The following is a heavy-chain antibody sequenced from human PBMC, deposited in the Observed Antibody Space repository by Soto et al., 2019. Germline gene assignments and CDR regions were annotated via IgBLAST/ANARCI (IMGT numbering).Heavy chain of an antibody. D-gene: IGHD6-25*01. CDR3: ANAVLRWAAAGPYGMGG. Sequence: QVQLVESGGGVVQPGRSLRLSCAASGFTFSSYGMHWVRQAPGKGLEWVAVISYDGSNKYYADSVKGRFTISRDNSKNRLYLQMNSLRAEATAVYSGANAVLRWAAAGPYGMGGWGQGTTVIVSS. CDR2: ISYDGSNK. V-gene: IGHV3-30*18. J-gene: IGHJ6*02. CDR1: GFTFSSYG.